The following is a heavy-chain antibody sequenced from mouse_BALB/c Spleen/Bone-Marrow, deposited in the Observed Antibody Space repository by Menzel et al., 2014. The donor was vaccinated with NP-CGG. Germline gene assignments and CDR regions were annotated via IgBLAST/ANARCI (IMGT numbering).Heavy chain of an antibody. CDR1: GYTFTSYY. CDR3: TRSNGNWFAY. D-gene: IGHD2-1*01. CDR2: INPSNGGT. V-gene: IGHV1S81*02. Sequence: QVQLQQSGAELVEPGASVKLSCKASGYTFTSYYIYWVKQRPGQGLEWIGEINPSNGGTNFNEKFKSKATLTVDKSSSTAYMQLSSLTSEDSAVYYCTRSNGNWFAYWGQGTLVTVSA. J-gene: IGHJ3*01.